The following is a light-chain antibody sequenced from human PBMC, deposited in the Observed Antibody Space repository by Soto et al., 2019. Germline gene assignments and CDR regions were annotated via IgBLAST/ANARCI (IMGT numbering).Light chain of an antibody. CDR2: SVS. CDR1: QSVSNDY. V-gene: IGKV3-20*01. CDR3: QQYGSAPRT. Sequence: EMVLTQSPGTLSLSPGDRATLSCRASQSVSNDYLAWFQQKPGQTPRLLIYSVSGRATGIPDRFSGSGSGTDFTLTISSLEPEDFAVYYCQQYGSAPRTFGQGTKV. J-gene: IGKJ1*01.